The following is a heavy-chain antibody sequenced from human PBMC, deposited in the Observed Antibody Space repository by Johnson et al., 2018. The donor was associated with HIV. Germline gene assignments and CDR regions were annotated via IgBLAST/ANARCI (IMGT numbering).Heavy chain of an antibody. CDR1: GFTFSSYD. CDR3: AKLRWAPRAFDI. V-gene: IGHV3-30*02. CDR2: IRYDGSNK. Sequence: QVQLVESGGGLVQPGGSLRLSCAASGFTFSSYDMHWVRQAPGKGLEWVAFIRYDGSNKYYADSVKGRFTISRDNSKNTLFLQMNSLRAEDTAVYYCAKLRWAPRAFDIWGQGTMVSVSS. D-gene: IGHD4-23*01. J-gene: IGHJ3*02.